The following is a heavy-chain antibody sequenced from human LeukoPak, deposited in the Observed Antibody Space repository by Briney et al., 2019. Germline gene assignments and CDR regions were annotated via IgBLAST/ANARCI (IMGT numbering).Heavy chain of an antibody. CDR3: ARSIAAAGSWFLDY. D-gene: IGHD6-13*01. Sequence: SETLSLTCTVSGGSISSYYWSWIRQPAGKGLEWIGRIYTSGSTNYNPSLKSRVTMSVDTSKNQFSLKLSSVTAADTAVYYCARSIAAAGSWFLDYWGQGTLVTVSS. V-gene: IGHV4-4*07. J-gene: IGHJ4*02. CDR1: GGSISSYY. CDR2: IYTSGST.